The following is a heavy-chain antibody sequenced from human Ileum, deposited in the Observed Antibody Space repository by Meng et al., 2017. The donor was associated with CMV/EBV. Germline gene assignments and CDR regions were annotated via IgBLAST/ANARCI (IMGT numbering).Heavy chain of an antibody. D-gene: IGHD3-22*01. CDR2: IIPIFGTA. Sequence: SVKVSCKASGDTFSSYSISWVRQAPGQGLEWMGGIIPIFGTANYAQKFQGRVTMTADKSTSTAYMELSSLRSEDTAVYYCARDDRQYDSSGYYIWGQGTMVTVSS. J-gene: IGHJ3*02. V-gene: IGHV1-69*06. CDR3: ARDDRQYDSSGYYI. CDR1: GDTFSSYS.